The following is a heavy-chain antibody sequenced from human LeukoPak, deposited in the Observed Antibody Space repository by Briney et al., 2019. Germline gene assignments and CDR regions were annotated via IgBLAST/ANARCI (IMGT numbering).Heavy chain of an antibody. J-gene: IGHJ6*03. CDR3: ARGRYYDILTGYYLNQYYYYMDV. Sequence: SGTLSLTCAVSGGSISSNNWWSWVRQPPGKGLEWIAEIHHSGRINYNPSLKSRVTISVDTSKNQFSLKLSSVTAADTAVYYCARGRYYDILTGYYLNQYYYYMDVWGKGTTVTVSS. CDR1: GGSISSNNW. D-gene: IGHD3-9*01. V-gene: IGHV4-4*02. CDR2: IHHSGRI.